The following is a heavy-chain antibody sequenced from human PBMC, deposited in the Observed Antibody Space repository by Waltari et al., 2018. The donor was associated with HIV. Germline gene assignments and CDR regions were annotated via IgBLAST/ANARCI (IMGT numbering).Heavy chain of an antibody. CDR1: GGSFSGYY. V-gene: IGHV4-34*01. CDR2: INHSGST. Sequence: QVQLQQWGAGLLKPSETLSLTCAVYGGSFSGYYWSCIRQPPGKGLEWIGEINHSGSTNYNPSLKSRVTISVDTSKNQFSLKLSSVTAADTAVYYCARRSCSSTSCYARARGGMDVWGQGTTVTVSS. D-gene: IGHD2-2*01. CDR3: ARRSCSSTSCYARARGGMDV. J-gene: IGHJ6*02.